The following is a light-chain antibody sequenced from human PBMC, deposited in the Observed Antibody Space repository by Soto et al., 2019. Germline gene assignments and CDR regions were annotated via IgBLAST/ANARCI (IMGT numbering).Light chain of an antibody. CDR2: EVR. Sequence: QSALTQPASVSGSPGQSITISCTGTSSDVGSYNYVSWYQQHPGKAPKLMIYEVRNRPSGVSDRFSGSKSGKTASLTIFGLQAADEADYYCSSYTTGTPQVFGGGTKLTVL. CDR3: SSYTTGTPQV. CDR1: SSDVGSYNY. V-gene: IGLV2-14*01. J-gene: IGLJ2*01.